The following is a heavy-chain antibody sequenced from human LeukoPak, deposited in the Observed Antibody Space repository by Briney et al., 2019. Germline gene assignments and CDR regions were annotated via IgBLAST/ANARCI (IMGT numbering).Heavy chain of an antibody. CDR2: IIPIFGTA. CDR3: ALLGCSSTSCYRAPDY. CDR1: RGTFSSYA. D-gene: IGHD2-2*01. V-gene: IGHV1-69*13. J-gene: IGHJ4*02. Sequence: AVKVSCKPSRGTFSSYALSGVRPAPGRGLEWMGGIIPIFGTANYAQKFQGRITITADAPTSTAYMELSSLRSEDTAVYYCALLGCSSTSCYRAPDYWGQGTLVTVSS.